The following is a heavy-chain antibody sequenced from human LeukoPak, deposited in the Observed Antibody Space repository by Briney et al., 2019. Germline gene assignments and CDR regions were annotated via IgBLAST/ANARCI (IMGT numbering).Heavy chain of an antibody. CDR1: AGSISSSSYY. V-gene: IGHV4-39*07. J-gene: IGHJ4*02. D-gene: IGHD3-16*02. Sequence: SENLSRTCTVSAGSISSSSYYWGWIRQPPGKGLEWIGSIYYSGSTYYNPSLKSRVTISVDTSKNQISLKLSSVTAADTAVYYRARVITFGGVIPYWGQGTLVTVSS. CDR3: ARVITFGGVIPY. CDR2: IYYSGST.